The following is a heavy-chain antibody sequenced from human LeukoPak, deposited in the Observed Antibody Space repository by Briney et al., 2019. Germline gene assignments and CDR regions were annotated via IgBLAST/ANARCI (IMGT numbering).Heavy chain of an antibody. Sequence: GGSLRLSCAASGFSFSGYAMGWVRQAPGKGLEWVSGIIGSGTATYYADSVKGRFTISRDNSKNMVNLQMDSLRDEDSAAYYGAKDKTRGDGKWCFDLWGRGTQVTVSS. V-gene: IGHV3-23*01. J-gene: IGHJ2*01. CDR2: IIGSGTAT. CDR3: AKDKTRGDGKWCFDL. CDR1: GFSFSGYA. D-gene: IGHD3-16*01.